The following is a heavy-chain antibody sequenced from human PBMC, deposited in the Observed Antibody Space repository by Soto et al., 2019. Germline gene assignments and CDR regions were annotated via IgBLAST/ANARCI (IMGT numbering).Heavy chain of an antibody. CDR1: GFTVTSNY. Sequence: PWGSLRLSCAASGFTVTSNYLTWVRQAPGKGLEWVSVIYRSGATYYPDSVRGRFTASRDHSHNTLYLQMDSLRVEDTAVYYCARDSGMIRGSYGVDVWGPGTTATVSS. CDR2: IYRSGAT. CDR3: ARDSGMIRGSYGVDV. J-gene: IGHJ6*02. V-gene: IGHV3-53*01. D-gene: IGHD3-10*01.